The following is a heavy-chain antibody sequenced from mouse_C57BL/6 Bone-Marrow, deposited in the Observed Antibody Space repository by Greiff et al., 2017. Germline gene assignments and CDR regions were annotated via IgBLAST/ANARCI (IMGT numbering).Heavy chain of an antibody. V-gene: IGHV14-4*01. Sequence: SGAELVRPGASVKLSCTASGFNIKDDYMHWVKQRPEQGLEWIGWIDPENGDTEYASKFQGKATITADTSSNTAYLQLSSLTSEDTAVYYCTLSGYVGYAMDDWGQGTSVTVSS. CDR2: IDPENGDT. CDR1: GFNIKDDY. D-gene: IGHD3-2*02. CDR3: TLSGYVGYAMDD. J-gene: IGHJ4*01.